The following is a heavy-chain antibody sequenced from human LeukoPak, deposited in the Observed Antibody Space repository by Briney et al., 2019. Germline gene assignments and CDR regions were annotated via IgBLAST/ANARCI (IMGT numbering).Heavy chain of an antibody. D-gene: IGHD1-1*01. CDR3: ARDRLLEDRDYNSYYYMDV. J-gene: IGHJ6*03. CDR1: GFTFSRYG. Sequence: GGSLRLSCAASGFTFSRYGMSWGRQAPGKGLAWVSGISAGGSNTYYADSVMGRFTISRDNAKNSRSLQMNSLRAEDTAVYYCARDRLLEDRDYNSYYYMDVWGIGTTVTVSS. V-gene: IGHV3-23*01. CDR2: ISAGGSNT.